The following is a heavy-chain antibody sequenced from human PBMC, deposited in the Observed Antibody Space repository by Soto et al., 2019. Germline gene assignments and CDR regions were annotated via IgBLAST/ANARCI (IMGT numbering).Heavy chain of an antibody. J-gene: IGHJ4*02. Sequence: QLQLQESGPGLVKPSETLSLTCTVSGGSISSSSYYWGWIRQPPGKGLEWIGSISSSGSTYYKPSLKSRVAMSVDTSKNQFSIKLTSVTAADTAVYYCARRNSFSFDYWGQGTLVTVSS. CDR1: GGSISSSSYY. CDR2: ISSSGST. D-gene: IGHD3-16*02. V-gene: IGHV4-39*01. CDR3: ARRNSFSFDY.